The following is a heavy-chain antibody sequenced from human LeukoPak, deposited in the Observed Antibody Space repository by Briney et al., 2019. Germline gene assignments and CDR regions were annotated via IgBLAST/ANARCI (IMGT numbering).Heavy chain of an antibody. CDR3: ARSHITMIVVAKNDY. CDR2: ISSSSSYI. D-gene: IGHD3-22*01. V-gene: IGHV3-21*01. J-gene: IGHJ4*02. Sequence: GGSLRLSRAASGFTFSSYSMNWVRQAPGKGLEWVSSISSSSSYIYYADSVKGRFTISRDNAKNSLYLQMNSLRAEDTAVYYCARSHITMIVVAKNDYWGQGTLVTVSS. CDR1: GFTFSSYS.